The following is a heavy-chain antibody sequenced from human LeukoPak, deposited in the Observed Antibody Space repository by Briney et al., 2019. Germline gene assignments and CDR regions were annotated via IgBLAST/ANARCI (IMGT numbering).Heavy chain of an antibody. CDR3: ARDSKTDSNFDY. V-gene: IGHV3-9*01. CDR2: VTSSSRGK. Sequence: GGSLRLSCEASGFTLGDYAIHWVRQVPGKGLEWVSGVTSSSRGKKYADSVRGRFTISRDDANNSLYLQMNSLRAEDTAVYYCARDSKTDSNFDYWGQGTLVTVSS. J-gene: IGHJ4*02. CDR1: GFTLGDYA. D-gene: IGHD4-11*01.